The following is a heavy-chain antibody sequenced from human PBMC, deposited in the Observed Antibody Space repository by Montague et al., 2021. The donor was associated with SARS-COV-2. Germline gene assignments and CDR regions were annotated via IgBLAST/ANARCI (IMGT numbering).Heavy chain of an antibody. Sequence: SETLSLTCIVSGSSVRSYYWSWIRQPPGKGLEWIGYIYDSGSTNYNPSLKSRVPISVDTSKNQFSLKLSSVTAADTAVYYCAGENTVTTFGGPYYIDSWGQGTLVTVSA. CDR3: AGENTVTTFGGPYYIDS. V-gene: IGHV4-59*02. D-gene: IGHD4-17*01. CDR1: GSSVRSYY. J-gene: IGHJ4*02. CDR2: IYDSGST.